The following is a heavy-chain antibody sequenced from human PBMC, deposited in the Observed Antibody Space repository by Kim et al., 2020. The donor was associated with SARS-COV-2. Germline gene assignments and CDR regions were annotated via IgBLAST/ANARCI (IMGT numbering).Heavy chain of an antibody. CDR1: GYSFTTDD. V-gene: IGHV1-8*01. CDR2: INFNSGNT. Sequence: ASVKVSCKASGYSFTTDDINWVRQATGQGLEWMGWINFNSGNTGYAQKFQGRVILTRDTSRNTVYMELTSLGSEDTALYYCARLRESYSSDLWGQGTLVTVSS. J-gene: IGHJ4*02. D-gene: IGHD2-21*01. CDR3: ARLRESYSSDL.